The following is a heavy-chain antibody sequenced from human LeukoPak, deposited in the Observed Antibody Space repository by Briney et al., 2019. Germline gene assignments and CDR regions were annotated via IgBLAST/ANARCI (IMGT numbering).Heavy chain of an antibody. CDR3: TTSGCEY. V-gene: IGHV3-7*03. D-gene: IGHD6-19*01. CDR2: IKPDGNDK. CDR1: GFTFSIHW. Sequence: GGSLRLSCAASGFTFSIHWMTWVRQAPGKGLEWVATIKPDGNDKYFVDSVKGRFTVSRDNAKTSLCLQMNSLRAEDTATYYCTTSGCEYWGQGTLVTVSS. J-gene: IGHJ4*02.